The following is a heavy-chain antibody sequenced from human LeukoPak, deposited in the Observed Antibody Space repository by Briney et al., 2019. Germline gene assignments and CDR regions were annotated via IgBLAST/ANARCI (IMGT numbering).Heavy chain of an antibody. Sequence: ASVKVSCKASGYTFTGYYMHWVRQAPGQGHEWMGWINPNSGGTNYAQKFQGRVTMTRDTSISTAFMELSRLRSDDTAVYYCARDVGEYCSSTDCYASDYWGQGTLVTVSS. D-gene: IGHD2-2*01. V-gene: IGHV1-2*02. CDR3: ARDVGEYCSSTDCYASDY. CDR2: INPNSGGT. J-gene: IGHJ4*02. CDR1: GYTFTGYY.